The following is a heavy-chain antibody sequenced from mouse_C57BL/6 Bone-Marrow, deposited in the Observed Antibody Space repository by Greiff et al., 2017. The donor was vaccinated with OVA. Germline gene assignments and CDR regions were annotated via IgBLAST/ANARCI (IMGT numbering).Heavy chain of an antibody. V-gene: IGHV1-81*01. D-gene: IGHD3-1*01. CDR3: AREGTEWYFDV. J-gene: IGHJ1*03. Sequence: VKLMESGAELARPGASVKLSCKASGYTFTSYGISWVKQRTGQGLEWIGEIYPRSGNTYYNEKFKGKATLTADKSSSTAYMELRSLTSEDSAVYFCAREGTEWYFDVWGTGTTVTVSS. CDR1: GYTFTSYG. CDR2: IYPRSGNT.